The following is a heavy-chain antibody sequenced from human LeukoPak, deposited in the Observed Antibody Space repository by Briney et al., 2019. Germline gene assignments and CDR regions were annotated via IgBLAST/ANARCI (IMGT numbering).Heavy chain of an antibody. J-gene: IGHJ6*02. V-gene: IGHV3-23*01. CDR2: ICGGSEDT. CDR1: GFTFGSYA. CDR3: ARTIAQYSNSWLYFYYGLDV. Sequence: GGSLRLSCTASGFTFGSYAMSWVRQAPGKGLEWVSSICGGSEDTYYADSVKGRFTISRDNSKSTLNLQLNSLRAEDTAVYYCARTIAQYSNSWLYFYYGLDVWGQGTTVTVSS. D-gene: IGHD6-13*01.